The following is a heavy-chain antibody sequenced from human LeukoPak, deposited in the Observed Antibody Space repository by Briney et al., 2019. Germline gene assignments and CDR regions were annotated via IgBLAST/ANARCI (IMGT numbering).Heavy chain of an antibody. V-gene: IGHV4-4*09. CDR2: IYTSGST. D-gene: IGHD6-13*01. Sequence: SETLSLTCTVSGGSISSYYWSWIRQPPGKGLEWIGYIYTSGSTNYNPSLKSRVTISVDTSKNQFSLKLSSVTAADTAAYYCARGIAAAGYNWFDPWGQGTLVTVSS. CDR3: ARGIAAAGYNWFDP. J-gene: IGHJ5*02. CDR1: GGSISSYY.